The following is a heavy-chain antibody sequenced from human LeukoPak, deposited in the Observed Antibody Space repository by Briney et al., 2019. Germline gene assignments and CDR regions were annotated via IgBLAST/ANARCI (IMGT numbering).Heavy chain of an antibody. D-gene: IGHD6-19*01. CDR1: GGSFSGYY. V-gene: IGHV4-38-2*01. Sequence: PSETLSLTCAVYGGSFSGYYWGWIRQPPGKGLEWIGSIYHSGSTYYNPSLKSRVTISVDTSKNQFSLKLTSVTAADTAVYYCARIETYSSGWYDAFFDYWGQGTLVTVSS. CDR3: ARIETYSSGWYDAFFDY. J-gene: IGHJ4*02. CDR2: IYHSGST.